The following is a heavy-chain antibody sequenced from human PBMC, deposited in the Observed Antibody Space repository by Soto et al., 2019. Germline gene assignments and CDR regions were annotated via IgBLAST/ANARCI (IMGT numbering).Heavy chain of an antibody. J-gene: IGHJ4*02. V-gene: IGHV5-51*01. CDR2: IYPGDSDT. CDR3: ARRVYSCGYGGIDN. Sequence: RESLESSRKGSGNRFTSYQIGWLRQIPGKGLGWMGIIYPGDSDTRYSPSFQGQVTISADKSISTAYLQWSSLKASYTAMYYCARRVYSCGYGGIDNWGQGTLVTVSS. D-gene: IGHD5-18*01. CDR1: GNRFTSYQ.